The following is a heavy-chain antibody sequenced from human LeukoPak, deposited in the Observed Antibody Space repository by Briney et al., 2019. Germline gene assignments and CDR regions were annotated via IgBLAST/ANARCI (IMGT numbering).Heavy chain of an antibody. CDR1: GYTFPCYY. J-gene: IGHJ4*02. D-gene: IGHD6-6*01. Sequence: ASVNVSCKPSGYTFPCYYMHWVRQAPGHGREWVGWIHPNSGGTNYAQKFHGRVTMTSDTYISKAYMELSRLKSDDTAVYCGARDVGIAARYFDYWGQGTLVTVSS. V-gene: IGHV1-2*02. CDR3: ARDVGIAARYFDY. CDR2: IHPNSGGT.